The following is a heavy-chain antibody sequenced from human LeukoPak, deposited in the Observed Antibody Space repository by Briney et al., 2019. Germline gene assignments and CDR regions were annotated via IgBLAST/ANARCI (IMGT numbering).Heavy chain of an antibody. CDR2: IYTSGST. D-gene: IGHD2-2*01. CDR3: ARDGVIPAAKIYYYYYYMDV. J-gene: IGHJ6*03. V-gene: IGHV4-61*02. CDR1: GGSVISGSYY. Sequence: SETLSLTCTVSGGSVISGSYYWSWIRQPAGKGLEWIGRIYTSGSTNYNPSLKSRVTISVDTSKNQFSLKLSSVTAADTAVYYCARDGVIPAAKIYYYYYYMDVWGKGTTVTVSS.